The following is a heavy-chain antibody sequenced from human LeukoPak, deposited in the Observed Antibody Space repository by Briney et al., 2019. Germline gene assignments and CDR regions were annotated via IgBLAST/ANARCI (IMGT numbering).Heavy chain of an antibody. CDR2: INAGNGNT. CDR3: ARGGTDYYYYYMDV. V-gene: IGHV1-3*03. D-gene: IGHD1-1*01. J-gene: IGHJ6*03. Sequence: ASVKVSCKASGYTFAIYAIHWVRQAPGLRLEWMGWINAGNGNTKYSQEFQGRVTITRDTFASTAYMELSSLRSEDMAVYYCARGGTDYYYYYMDVWGKGTTVTVSS. CDR1: GYTFAIYA.